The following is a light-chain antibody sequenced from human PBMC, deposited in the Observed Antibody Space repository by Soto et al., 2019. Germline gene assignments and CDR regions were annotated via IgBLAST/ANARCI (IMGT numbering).Light chain of an antibody. CDR3: QSYDSSNHVV. CDR1: SGSIASNY. CDR2: EDN. J-gene: IGLJ2*01. Sequence: VLTQPHSVSESPGKTVTISCTRSSGSIASNYVQWYQQRPGSAPTTVVYEDNQRPSGVPARFSGSIDSSSNSASLTISGLKTEDEADYYCQSYDSSNHVVVGGGTKPTVL. V-gene: IGLV6-57*04.